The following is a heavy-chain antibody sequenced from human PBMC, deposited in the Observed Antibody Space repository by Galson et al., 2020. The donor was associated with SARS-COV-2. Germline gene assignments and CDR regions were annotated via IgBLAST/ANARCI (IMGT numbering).Heavy chain of an antibody. CDR1: GFSLSTSGMC. Sequence: SGPTLVKPTQTLTLTCTFSGFSLSTSGMCVIWIRQPPGKALEWLARIDWDDDKYYSTSLKTRLTISKDTSKNQVVLTMTNMDPVDTATYYWARVLTTVTAYDYWGQGTLVTVSS. J-gene: IGHJ4*02. CDR2: IDWDDDK. D-gene: IGHD4-17*01. V-gene: IGHV2-70*11. CDR3: ARVLTTVTAYDY.